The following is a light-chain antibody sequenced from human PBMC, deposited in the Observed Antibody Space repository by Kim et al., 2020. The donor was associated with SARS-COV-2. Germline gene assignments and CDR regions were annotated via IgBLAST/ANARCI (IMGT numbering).Light chain of an antibody. CDR3: QQRSDWRT. V-gene: IGKV3-11*01. Sequence: SLSPGERATLSCRASQSIGSLLAWYQQKPGQAPRLLISHASSRATGIPARFSGSGSGTDFTLTISSLEPEDFAVYYCQQRSDWRTFGQGTKVDIK. J-gene: IGKJ1*01. CDR1: QSIGSL. CDR2: HAS.